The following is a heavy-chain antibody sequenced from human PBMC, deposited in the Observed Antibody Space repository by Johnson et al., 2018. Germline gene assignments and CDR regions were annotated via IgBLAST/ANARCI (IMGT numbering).Heavy chain of an antibody. CDR1: GGSISSGSHY. D-gene: IGHD6-13*01. V-gene: IGHV4-61*02. Sequence: QVQLQESGPGLVKPSQTLSLSCTVSGGSISSGSHYWSWIRQPAGKRLEYIGRIYPSGSTKYNPSLKSRVRISLDTSKNQFSLNLSSVTAADTAVDYRARVPPYGSNWMDAVDVWGQGTMVTVSS. CDR2: IYPSGST. J-gene: IGHJ3*01. CDR3: ARVPPYGSNWMDAVDV.